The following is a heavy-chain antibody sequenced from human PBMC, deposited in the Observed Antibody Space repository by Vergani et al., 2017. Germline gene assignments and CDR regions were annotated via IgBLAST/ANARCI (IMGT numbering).Heavy chain of an antibody. Sequence: VQLVESGGGVVQPGRSLRLSCAASGSTVSGNYMTWVRQAPGKGLEWVSHIYSGDETYYADSVKGRVTISRDTSKNTLHLQINNLRVEDKAVYYCARGNYYGSGTYVDPWGQGTLVTVSS. D-gene: IGHD3-10*01. CDR2: IYSGDET. CDR1: GSTVSGNY. V-gene: IGHV3-66*02. J-gene: IGHJ5*02. CDR3: ARGNYYGSGTYVDP.